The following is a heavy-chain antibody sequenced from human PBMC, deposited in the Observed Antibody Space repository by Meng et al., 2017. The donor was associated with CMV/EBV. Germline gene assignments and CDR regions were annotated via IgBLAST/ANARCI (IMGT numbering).Heavy chain of an antibody. D-gene: IGHD7-27*01. V-gene: IGHV4-61*01. CDR1: VGSGNTGSDS. J-gene: IGHJ4*02. CDR2: IYYSAST. Sequence: SVGSGNTGSDSWSWIRQARGKRLEWIGYIYYSASTNYNPSRKSRDTIAVATSKNQFSLRLSSVTAADTAGDYCARVVLGIGGFDYWGQGTLVTVSS. CDR3: ARVVLGIGGFDY.